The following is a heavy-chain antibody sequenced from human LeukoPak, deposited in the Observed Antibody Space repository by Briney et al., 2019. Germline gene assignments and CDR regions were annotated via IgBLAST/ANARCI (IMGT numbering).Heavy chain of an antibody. CDR1: GYSISSGYY. Sequence: SETLSLTCAVSGYSISSGYYWGWIRQPPGKGLEWIGSIYHSGSTYYNPSLKSRVTISVDTSKNQFSLKLSSVTAADTAVYYCARDHIVVANYYFYYYGMDVWSKGTTVTVSS. D-gene: IGHD2-15*01. CDR3: ARDHIVVANYYFYYYGMDV. CDR2: IYHSGST. V-gene: IGHV4-38-2*02. J-gene: IGHJ6*04.